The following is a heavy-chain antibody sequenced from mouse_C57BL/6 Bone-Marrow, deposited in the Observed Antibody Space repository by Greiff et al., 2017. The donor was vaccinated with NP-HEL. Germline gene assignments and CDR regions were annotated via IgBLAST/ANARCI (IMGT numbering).Heavy chain of an antibody. V-gene: IGHV5-16*01. CDR3: ARSQLRLPYFDD. Sequence: EVKLMESEGGLVQPGSSMKLSCTASGFTFSDYYMAWVRQVPEKGLEWVANINYDGSSTYYLDSLQCRFIISRAHTKHILYLQLSSLKSEDTATDYCARSQLRLPYFDDWGQGTTLTAAS. J-gene: IGHJ2*01. CDR2: INYDGSST. D-gene: IGHD3-2*02. CDR1: GFTFSDYY.